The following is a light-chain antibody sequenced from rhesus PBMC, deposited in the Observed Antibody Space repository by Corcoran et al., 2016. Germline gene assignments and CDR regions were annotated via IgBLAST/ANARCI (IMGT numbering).Light chain of an antibody. CDR1: QGISSW. CDR3: LQYSSSPRT. Sequence: DIQMTQSPSSLSASVGDKVTITCRASQGISSWLAWYQQKPGKAPKLLIYKASSLQSGFPSRFSGSGSDTDFTLTISSLQPESFATYSCLQYSSSPRTFGQGTKVEIK. CDR2: KAS. J-gene: IGKJ1*01. V-gene: IGKV1-22*01.